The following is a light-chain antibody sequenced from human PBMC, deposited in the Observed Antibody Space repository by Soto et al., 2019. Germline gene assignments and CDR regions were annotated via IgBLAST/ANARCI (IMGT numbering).Light chain of an antibody. CDR1: SSNIGAGYD. CDR2: ANN. J-gene: IGLJ2*01. V-gene: IGLV1-40*01. Sequence: QSVLTQPPSVSGAPGQRVTISCTGNSSNIGAGYDVHWYQHLPGTAPKLLIYANNNRPSGVPDRFSASKSGTSASLAITGLQAEDEADYYCQSYDSSLSAVVFGGGTKLTVL. CDR3: QSYDSSLSAVV.